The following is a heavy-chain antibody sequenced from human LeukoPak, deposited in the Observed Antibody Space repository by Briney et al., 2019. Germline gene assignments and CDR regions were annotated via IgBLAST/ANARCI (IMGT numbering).Heavy chain of an antibody. CDR2: VFHSGST. Sequence: PSETLSLTCTVSGGSITSYYWSWIRQPPGKGLEWIGHVFHSGSTNYNPSLKSRVTISVDTSKNQISLKLSSVTAADTAVYYCTRPYSSGWYGTFSIWGQGTMVTVSS. D-gene: IGHD6-19*01. CDR3: TRPYSSGWYGTFSI. CDR1: GGSITSYY. V-gene: IGHV4-59*01. J-gene: IGHJ3*02.